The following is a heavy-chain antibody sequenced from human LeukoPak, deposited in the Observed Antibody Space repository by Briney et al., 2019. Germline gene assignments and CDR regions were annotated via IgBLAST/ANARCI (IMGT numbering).Heavy chain of an antibody. D-gene: IGHD6-19*01. Sequence: GVSLRLSCAASVFTFDVYAMHCLRQAPGKALECLSLISWDGGSTYYADSVKGRFTISRDNSKNSLYLQMNSLRAEDTALYYCAKDQTRAVAGYFDYWGQGTLVTVSS. J-gene: IGHJ4*02. CDR3: AKDQTRAVAGYFDY. CDR1: VFTFDVYA. V-gene: IGHV3-43D*03. CDR2: ISWDGGST.